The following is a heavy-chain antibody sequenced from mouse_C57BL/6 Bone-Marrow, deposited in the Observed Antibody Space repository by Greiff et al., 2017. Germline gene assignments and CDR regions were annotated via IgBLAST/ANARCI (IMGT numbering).Heavy chain of an antibody. V-gene: IGHV1-64*01. CDR2: IHPNGGST. CDR1: GYTFTSYW. CDR3: ARSAIMTTAVAGGFAY. Sequence: QVHVKQPGAELVKPGASVKLSCKASGYTFTSYWMHWVKQRPGQGLEWIGMIHPNGGSTNYNEKFKNKATLTVDKSSSTAYMQLSSLTSEDSAVYYCARSAIMTTAVAGGFAYWGQGTLVTVSA. D-gene: IGHD1-1*01. J-gene: IGHJ3*01.